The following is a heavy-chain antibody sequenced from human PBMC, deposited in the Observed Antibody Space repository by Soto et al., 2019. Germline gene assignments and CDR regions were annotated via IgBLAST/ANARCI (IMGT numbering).Heavy chain of an antibody. Sequence: VQLVESGGGLVKPGSSVKVSCKASGGTFSSYAISWVRQAPGQGLEWMGGIIPIFGTANYAQKFQGRVTITADESTSTAYMELSSLRSEDTAVYYCARDRVAATVRPFDIWGQGTMVTVSS. D-gene: IGHD2-15*01. CDR2: IIPIFGTA. CDR3: ARDRVAATVRPFDI. V-gene: IGHV1-69*01. CDR1: GGTFSSYA. J-gene: IGHJ3*02.